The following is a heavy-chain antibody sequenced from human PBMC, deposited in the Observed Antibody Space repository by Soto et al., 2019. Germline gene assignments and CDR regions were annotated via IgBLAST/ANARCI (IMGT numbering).Heavy chain of an antibody. V-gene: IGHV6-1*01. CDR1: GDSVSSNSAA. Sequence: SQTLSLTCAISGDSVSSNSAAWNWIRQSPSRSLKWLGRTYYRSKWYNDYAVSVKSRITINPDTSKNQFSQQLNSVTPEDTAVYYCARENSGYDYRYYYYCMDGWGQGTTVTVSS. D-gene: IGHD5-12*01. CDR2: TYYRSKWYN. J-gene: IGHJ6*02. CDR3: ARENSGYDYRYYYYCMDG.